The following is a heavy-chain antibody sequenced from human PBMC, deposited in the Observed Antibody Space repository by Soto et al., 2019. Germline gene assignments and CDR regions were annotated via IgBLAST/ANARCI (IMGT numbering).Heavy chain of an antibody. J-gene: IGHJ4*02. CDR1: GFSLSTSGVG. Sequence: QITLKESGPTLVKPTQTLTLTCTFSGFSLSTSGVGVGWIRQPPGKALEWLALIYWDGDKRYSPSLKSRLTIAKDTSKNQVVLTMTNMDPVDTATYYCAHRGDYYGGRALDHWGQGTLVTVSS. D-gene: IGHD2-21*01. CDR2: IYWDGDK. V-gene: IGHV2-5*02. CDR3: AHRGDYYGGRALDH.